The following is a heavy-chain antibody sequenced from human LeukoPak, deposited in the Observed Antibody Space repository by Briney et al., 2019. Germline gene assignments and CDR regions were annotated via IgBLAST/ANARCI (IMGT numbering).Heavy chain of an antibody. CDR3: ARDTHSSYGGLRFDY. D-gene: IGHD2-21*01. CDR2: IIPIFGTT. J-gene: IGHJ4*02. V-gene: IGHV1-69*13. Sequence: SVTVSCKASGGTFSSYAMSWVRQAPGQGLEWMGGIIPIFGTTNYAQKFQGRVTITADESTSTAYMELSSLRSEDTAVYYCARDTHSSYGGLRFDYWGQGTLVTVSS. CDR1: GGTFSSYA.